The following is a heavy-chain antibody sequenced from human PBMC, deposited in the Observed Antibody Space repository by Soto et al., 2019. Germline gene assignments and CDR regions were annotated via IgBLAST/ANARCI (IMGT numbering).Heavy chain of an antibody. CDR2: IKSKTDGGTT. J-gene: IGHJ1*01. V-gene: IGHV3-15*01. CDR1: GFTFSNAW. Sequence: GGSLRLSCAASGFTFSNAWMSWVRQAPGKGLEWVGRIKSKTDGGTTDYAAPVKGRITISRDDSKNTLYLQMNSLKTEDTAVYYCSLERDFGDYMAYFQHWGQGTLVTVSS. CDR3: SLERDFGDYMAYFQH. D-gene: IGHD4-17*01.